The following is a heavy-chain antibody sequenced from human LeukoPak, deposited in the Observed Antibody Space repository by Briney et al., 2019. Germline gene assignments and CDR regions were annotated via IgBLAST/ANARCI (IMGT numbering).Heavy chain of an antibody. J-gene: IGHJ4*02. CDR3: ARVIVYLSGYSYGSDGGYYFDY. D-gene: IGHD5-18*01. CDR2: INHSGST. Sequence: SETLSLTCAVYGGSFSGYYWSWIRQPPGKGLEWIGEINHSGSTNYNPSPKSRVTISVDTSKNQFSLKLSSVTAADTAVYYCARVIVYLSGYSYGSDGGYYFDYWGQGTLVTVSS. CDR1: GGSFSGYY. V-gene: IGHV4-34*01.